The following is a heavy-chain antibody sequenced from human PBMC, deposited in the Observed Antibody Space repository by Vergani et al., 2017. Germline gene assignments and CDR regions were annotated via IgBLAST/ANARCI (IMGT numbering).Heavy chain of an antibody. CDR3: AKVHLSGTLFSYYGMDV. D-gene: IGHD3-10*01. CDR1: GFTFDDYA. J-gene: IGHJ6*02. Sequence: VQLVESGGGVVQPGGSLRLSCAASGFTFDDYAMHWVRQAPGKGLEWVSGISWNSGSIGYADSVKGRFTISRDNAKNSLYLQMNSLRAEDTALYYCAKVHLSGTLFSYYGMDVWGHGTTVTVSS. CDR2: ISWNSGSI. V-gene: IGHV3-9*01.